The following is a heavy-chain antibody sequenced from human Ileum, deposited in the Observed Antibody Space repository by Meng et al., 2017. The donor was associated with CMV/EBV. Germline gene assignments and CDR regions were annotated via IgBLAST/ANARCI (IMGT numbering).Heavy chain of an antibody. CDR1: GFTFSRYA. V-gene: IGHV3-30-3*02. J-gene: IGHJ6*02. D-gene: IGHD1-1*01. CDR3: AKIHLARGTLAMDV. CDR2: ISYDGNNK. Sequence: GESLKISCAASGFTFSRYALHWVRQAPGKGLEWVAVISYDGNNKYYADSVKGRFTISRDNSKNTLYLQMNSLRAEDTAVYYCAKIHLARGTLAMDVWGQGTTVTVSS.